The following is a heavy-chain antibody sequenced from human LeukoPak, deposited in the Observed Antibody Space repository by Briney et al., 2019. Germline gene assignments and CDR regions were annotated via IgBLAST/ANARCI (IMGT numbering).Heavy chain of an antibody. CDR1: GFTFSSYS. V-gene: IGHV3-21*01. CDR3: ARDFAYYYDSSAGDYFDY. J-gene: IGHJ4*02. CDR2: ISSSGSHI. Sequence: GGSLRLSCAASGFTFSSYSMNWIRQAPGKGLEWVSSISSSGSHIYYADSVKGRFTISRDNAKNSLYLQMNSLRAEDTAVYYCARDFAYYYDSSAGDYFDYWGQGTLVTVSS. D-gene: IGHD3-22*01.